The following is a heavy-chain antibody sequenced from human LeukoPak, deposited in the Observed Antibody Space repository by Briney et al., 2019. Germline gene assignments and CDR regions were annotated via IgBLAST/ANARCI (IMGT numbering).Heavy chain of an antibody. Sequence: GASVKVSCKASGYTFTSYGITWVRQAPGQGLEWMGWISAYNGNTNYAQKLQGRVTMTRDTSISTAYMELSRLRSDDTAVYYCARETGSAQDDYWGQGTLVTVSS. CDR1: GYTFTSYG. J-gene: IGHJ4*02. V-gene: IGHV1-18*01. CDR2: ISAYNGNT. D-gene: IGHD3-10*01. CDR3: ARETGSAQDDY.